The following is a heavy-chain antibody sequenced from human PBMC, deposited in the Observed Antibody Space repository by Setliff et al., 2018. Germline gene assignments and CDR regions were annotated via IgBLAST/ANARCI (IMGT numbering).Heavy chain of an antibody. CDR1: GFTVSSNY. CDR2: IYSGGST. V-gene: IGHV3-53*01. Sequence: GASVRLSCAASGFTVSSNYMSWVRQAPGKGLEWVSVIYSGGSTYYADSVKGRFTISRDNSKNTLYLQMNSLRAEDTAVYYCARGGYYYDSSGYGGHFDYWGQGTRGTV. D-gene: IGHD3-22*01. J-gene: IGHJ4*02. CDR3: ARGGYYYDSSGYGGHFDY.